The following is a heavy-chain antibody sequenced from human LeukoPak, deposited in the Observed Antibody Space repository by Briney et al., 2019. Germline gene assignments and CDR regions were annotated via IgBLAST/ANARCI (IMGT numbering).Heavy chain of an antibody. CDR3: AKSNGYGLVDI. CDR1: GFTFSSYG. Sequence: PGGTLRLSCAVSGFTFSSYGMSWVRQAPGKGLEWVSGVSGSGGTTYYADSVKGRFTISRDNSKNTLYLQMNSLRAEDTAVYYCAKSNGYGLVDIWGQGTMVTVSS. CDR2: VSGSGGTT. J-gene: IGHJ3*02. D-gene: IGHD3-10*01. V-gene: IGHV3-23*01.